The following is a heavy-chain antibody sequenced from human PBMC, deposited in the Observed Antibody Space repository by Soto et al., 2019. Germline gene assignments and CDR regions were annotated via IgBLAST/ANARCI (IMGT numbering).Heavy chain of an antibody. J-gene: IGHJ5*02. D-gene: IGHD1-1*01. CDR1: ECPFMKYH. CDR3: VRMASSGTLNWFDP. V-gene: IGHV1-8*01. CDR2: MNPNSGNT. Sequence: VKVSSKASECPFMKYHSNWGRQSAGQGLEWMGWMNPNSGNTGYALKFQGRVSMTRNTSIYTVYLELSSLASDDTAVYYCVRMASSGTLNWFDPWGQGTLVTVSS.